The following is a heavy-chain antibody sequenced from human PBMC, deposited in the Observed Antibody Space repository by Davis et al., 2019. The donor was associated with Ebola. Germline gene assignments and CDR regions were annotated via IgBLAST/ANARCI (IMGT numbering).Heavy chain of an antibody. CDR3: ARDRRYCSSTSCYFAPPPIYYYGMDV. CDR2: INGGNGDT. Sequence: AASVKVSCKTSGYIFTRYSIHWVRQAPGEGLEWVGWINGGNGDTKCSQKFRGRVTFTRDASASTAYMELSSLRSEDTAMYYCARDRRYCSSTSCYFAPPPIYYYGMDVWGQGTTVTVSS. D-gene: IGHD2-2*01. V-gene: IGHV1-3*01. CDR1: GYIFTRYS. J-gene: IGHJ6*02.